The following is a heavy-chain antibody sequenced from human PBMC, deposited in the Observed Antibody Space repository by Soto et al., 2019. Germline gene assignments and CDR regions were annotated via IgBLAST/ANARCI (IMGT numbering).Heavy chain of an antibody. J-gene: IGHJ4*02. CDR1: GFTFNKYA. V-gene: IGHV3-23*01. CDR2: ISSSGGST. CDR3: AKDSSGYYGVFDY. Sequence: GGSLRLSCTASGFTFNKYAMSWVRQAPGKGLEWVSVISSSGGSTYYADSVKGRFTISRDNSKNTLYLQMNSLRAEDTAVYYCAKDSSGYYGVFDYWGQGTLVTVSS. D-gene: IGHD3-22*01.